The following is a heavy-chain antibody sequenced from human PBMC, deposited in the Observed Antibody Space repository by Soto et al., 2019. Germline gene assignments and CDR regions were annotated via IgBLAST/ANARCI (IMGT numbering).Heavy chain of an antibody. CDR3: ARAPGGWPDY. Sequence: QVQLVQSGAEVKKPGASVKVSCKASGYTFTSYAMHWVRQAPGQRLEWMGWINAGNGNTKYSPKFQGGVTITRDTSARTAYMELSSLRSEDTAVYYCARAPGGWPDYWGQGTLVTVSS. CDR2: INAGNGNT. J-gene: IGHJ4*02. V-gene: IGHV1-3*01. D-gene: IGHD2-15*01. CDR1: GYTFTSYA.